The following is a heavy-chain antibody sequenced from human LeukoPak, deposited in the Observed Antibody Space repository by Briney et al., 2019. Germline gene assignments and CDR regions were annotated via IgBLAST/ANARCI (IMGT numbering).Heavy chain of an antibody. CDR3: ARRYLQKPYRFDP. J-gene: IGHJ5*02. CDR1: GFTFSSYS. V-gene: IGHV3-21*01. D-gene: IGHD4-11*01. Sequence: PGGSLRLSCAASGFTFSSYSMNWVRQAPGKGLEWVSSISSSSSYIYYADSVKGRFTISRDNAKNSLYLQMNSLRAEDTAVYYCARRYLQKPYRFDPWGQGTLVTVSS. CDR2: ISSSSSYI.